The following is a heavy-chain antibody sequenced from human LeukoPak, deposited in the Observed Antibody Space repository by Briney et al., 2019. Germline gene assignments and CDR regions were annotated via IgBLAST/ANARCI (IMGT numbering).Heavy chain of an antibody. Sequence: GESLKISCKASGYSFTSYWIGWVRQLPGKGLGWMGIICPSDSDARYSPSFQGQVTISADKSVSTAYLQWSSLKASDTAMYYCAKVRGTGGFVIDYWGQGTLVTVSS. CDR1: GYSFTSYW. CDR3: AKVRGTGGFVIDY. CDR2: ICPSDSDA. V-gene: IGHV5-51*01. D-gene: IGHD2-8*02. J-gene: IGHJ4*02.